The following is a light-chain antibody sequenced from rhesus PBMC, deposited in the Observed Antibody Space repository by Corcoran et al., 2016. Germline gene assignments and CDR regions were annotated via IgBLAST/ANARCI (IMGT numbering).Light chain of an antibody. Sequence: EIVMTQSPATLSLSPGERATLPCRASQSVSTYVAWYQHKPEQPPRLLIYGATIRDTGIPDRFSGRWSVTDYILTRSRLEPEVFAVLYWQQCSNWPQFTFGPGTKLDIK. CDR2: GAT. J-gene: IGKJ3*01. CDR1: QSVSTY. V-gene: IGKV3S9*01. CDR3: QQCSNWPQFT.